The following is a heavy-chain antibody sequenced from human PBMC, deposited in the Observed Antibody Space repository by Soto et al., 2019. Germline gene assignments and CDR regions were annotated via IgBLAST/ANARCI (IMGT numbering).Heavy chain of an antibody. V-gene: IGHV3-23*01. CDR3: AKDGGYDYIWGSYRYMKYYFDY. CDR2: ISGSGGST. D-gene: IGHD3-16*02. Sequence: GGSLRLSCAASGFTFSSYAMSWVRQAPGKGLEWVSAISGSGGSTYYADSVKGRFTISRDNSKNTLYLQMNSLRAEDTAVYYCAKDGGYDYIWGSYRYMKYYFDYWGQGTLVTVSS. CDR1: GFTFSSYA. J-gene: IGHJ4*02.